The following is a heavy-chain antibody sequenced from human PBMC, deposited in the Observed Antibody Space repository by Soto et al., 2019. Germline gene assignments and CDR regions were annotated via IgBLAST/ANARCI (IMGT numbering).Heavy chain of an antibody. J-gene: IGHJ6*02. CDR1: GFTFRTYG. D-gene: IGHD6-6*01. V-gene: IGHV3-30*18. Sequence: QVQLVESGGGVVQPGRSLRLSCAASGFTFRTYGMHWVRQAPGKGLEWLAVISNNGINKYYADSVKGRFTISRDNSRDTLFLQMNSQRGEDTAIYYCAKVIRADSTSSNFYYYSGLDVWGQGTTVTVSS. CDR3: AKVIRADSTSSNFYYYSGLDV. CDR2: ISNNGINK.